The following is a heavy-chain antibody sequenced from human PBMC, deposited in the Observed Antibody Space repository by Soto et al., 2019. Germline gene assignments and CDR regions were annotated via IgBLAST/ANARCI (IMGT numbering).Heavy chain of an antibody. CDR1: GYTFTSYD. CDR3: ARGRLVAGTVDY. CDR2: MNPSTGST. Sequence: QVQLVQSGAEVKKPGASVKVSCKASGYTFTSYDIKWVRQATGQGLEWMGRMNPSTGSTGFAQKFQGRVTMISNTSSSTAYLELSSLTSEDTAVYYCARGRLVAGTVDYCGQGTLVTVSS. D-gene: IGHD6-19*01. V-gene: IGHV1-8*01. J-gene: IGHJ4*02.